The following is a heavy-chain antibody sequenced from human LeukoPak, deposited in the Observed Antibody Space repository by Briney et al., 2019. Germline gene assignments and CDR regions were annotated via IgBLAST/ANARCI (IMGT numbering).Heavy chain of an antibody. V-gene: IGHV3-53*05. D-gene: IGHD3-10*01. J-gene: IGHJ3*02. CDR2: NYSGGST. CDR3: AKEEALLGDAFDI. Sequence: PGGSLRLSCAASGFTISSNYMSWVRQAPGKGLEWVSVNYSGGSTYYADSVKGRFTISRDNAKNSLYLQMNSLRAKDMALYYCAKEEALLGDAFDIWGQGTMVTVSS. CDR1: GFTISSNY.